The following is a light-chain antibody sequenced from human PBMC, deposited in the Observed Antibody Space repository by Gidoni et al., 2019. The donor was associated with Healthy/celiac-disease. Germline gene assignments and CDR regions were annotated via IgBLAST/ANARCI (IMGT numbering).Light chain of an antibody. V-gene: IGKV1-9*01. CDR1: QGISSY. CDR2: AAS. Sequence: DIQLTQSPSFLSASVGDRVTITCRASQGISSYLAWYQQKPGKDPKLLIYAASTLQSGVPSRFSGSGSGTEFTLTISSLQPEDFATYYCQQLNSYPRTFXQXTKVEIK. CDR3: QQLNSYPRT. J-gene: IGKJ1*01.